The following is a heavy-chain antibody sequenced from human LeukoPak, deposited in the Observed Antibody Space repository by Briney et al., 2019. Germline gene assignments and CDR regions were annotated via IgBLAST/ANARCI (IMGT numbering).Heavy chain of an antibody. CDR3: ARHVGISF. Sequence: GGSLRLSCTASGFTFSGAWMTWVRQAPGKGLEWVANIREDGTEKNYVDSVKGRFTISRDNAKNSLLLQMSNLRDDDTAIYYCARHVGISFWGQGTLVTVSS. D-gene: IGHD7-27*01. CDR2: IREDGTEK. CDR1: GFTFSGAW. J-gene: IGHJ4*02. V-gene: IGHV3-7*01.